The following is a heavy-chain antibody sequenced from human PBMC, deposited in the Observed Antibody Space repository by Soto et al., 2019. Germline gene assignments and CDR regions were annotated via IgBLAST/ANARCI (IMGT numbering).Heavy chain of an antibody. D-gene: IGHD6-13*01. Sequence: QVQLQQWGAGLLKPSETLSLTCAVYGGSFSGYYWSWIRQPPGKGLEWIGEINHSGSTNYNPSLKSRVTISVDTSKNQCSLKLSSVTAADTAVYYCARAGYSSSWYEGYWGQGTLVTVSS. V-gene: IGHV4-34*01. CDR2: INHSGST. CDR1: GGSFSGYY. CDR3: ARAGYSSSWYEGY. J-gene: IGHJ4*02.